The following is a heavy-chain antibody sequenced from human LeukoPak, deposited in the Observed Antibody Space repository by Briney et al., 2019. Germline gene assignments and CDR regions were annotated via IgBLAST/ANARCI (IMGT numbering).Heavy chain of an antibody. CDR2: IYYSGST. J-gene: IGHJ4*02. Sequence: SETLSLTCTVSGGSISSYYWSWIRQPPGKGLEWIGYIYYSGSTNYNPSLKSRVTISVDTSKNQFSLKLSSVTAADTAVYYCARRHYDILTGHHPLFDYWGQGTLVTVSS. CDR1: GGSISSYY. V-gene: IGHV4-59*08. CDR3: ARRHYDILTGHHPLFDY. D-gene: IGHD3-9*01.